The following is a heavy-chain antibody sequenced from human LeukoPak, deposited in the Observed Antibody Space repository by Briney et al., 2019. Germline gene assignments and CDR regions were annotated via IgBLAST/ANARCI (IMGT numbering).Heavy chain of an antibody. V-gene: IGHV4-59*08. CDR1: GGSINSHY. D-gene: IGHD1-26*01. CDR2: IHYTGTT. CDR3: ATNRVGTYDRPFDI. Sequence: SETLSLTCIVSGGSINSHYWSWIRQTPGKGLEWIGDIHYTGTTKYNPSVKSRATISIDTSKSQFSLELSSVTATDTAVYFCATNRVGTYDRPFDIWGQGTMVTVSS. J-gene: IGHJ3*02.